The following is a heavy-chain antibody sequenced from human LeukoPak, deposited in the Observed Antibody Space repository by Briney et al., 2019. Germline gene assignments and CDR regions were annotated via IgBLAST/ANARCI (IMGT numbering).Heavy chain of an antibody. J-gene: IGHJ4*02. CDR3: ARDITSRRLDY. Sequence: GGSLRLSCEASGFTFRNHGMHWVRQPPGKGLEWVAVIWYDGCNAYYADSVKGRFTISRDNSKNTLYLQMNSLRVEDTAVYYCARDITSRRLDYWGQGTLVTVSS. V-gene: IGHV3-33*08. D-gene: IGHD1-20*01. CDR2: IWYDGCNA. CDR1: GFTFRNHG.